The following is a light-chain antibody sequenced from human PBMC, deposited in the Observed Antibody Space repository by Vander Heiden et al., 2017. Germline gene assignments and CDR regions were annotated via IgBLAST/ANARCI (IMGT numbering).Light chain of an antibody. V-gene: IGKV1-5*03. CDR3: QQDNSYLWT. CDR2: KAS. CDR1: QSISSW. Sequence: DIQITQSPSTLSASVGDRVTITCRASQSISSWLAWYQQKPGKAPKLLIYKASSLESGVPSRFSGSGSGTEFTLTISSLQPDDFATYYCQQDNSYLWTFGQGTKVEIK. J-gene: IGKJ1*01.